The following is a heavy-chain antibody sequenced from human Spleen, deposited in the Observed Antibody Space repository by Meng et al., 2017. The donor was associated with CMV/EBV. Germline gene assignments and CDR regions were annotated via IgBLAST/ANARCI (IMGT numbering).Heavy chain of an antibody. CDR2: INGNGTTI. CDR3: ARVRRNGGLDY. Sequence: LSLTCTVSGGSISSDSHYWGWIRQPPGKGLEWVSYINGNGTTIYYADSVKGRFIMSRDNAKNSLYLQMNSLRAEDTAVYYCARVRRNGGLDYWGQGTLVTVSS. CDR1: GGSISSDSHY. J-gene: IGHJ4*02. D-gene: IGHD2-15*01. V-gene: IGHV3-11*04.